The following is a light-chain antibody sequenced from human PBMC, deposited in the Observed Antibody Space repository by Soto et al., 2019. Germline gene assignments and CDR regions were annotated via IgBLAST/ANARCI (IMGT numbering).Light chain of an antibody. CDR2: GAS. Sequence: EIVLTQSPGTLSLYRGERATLSCRASQTVNSIYFAWYQRKPGQAPRLLIYGASNRATGIPDRFSGSGSGTDFTLTISRLEAEDFGVYYCQQYDTSPRTFGQRTKVEIK. CDR3: QQYDTSPRT. CDR1: QTVNSIY. V-gene: IGKV3-20*01. J-gene: IGKJ1*01.